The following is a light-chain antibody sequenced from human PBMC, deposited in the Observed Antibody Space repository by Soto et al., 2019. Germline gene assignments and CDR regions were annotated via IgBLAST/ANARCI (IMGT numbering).Light chain of an antibody. CDR3: QQRSNWPPTIT. CDR2: GAS. V-gene: IGKV3-15*01. CDR1: QSVSSS. J-gene: IGKJ5*01. Sequence: EIVMTQSPATLSVSPGGRATLCCRASQSVSSSFAWYQQQPGQAPTLLIYGASTRATGIPARFSGSGSGTEFTLTISSLQSEDFAVYYCQQRSNWPPTITFGQGTRLEIK.